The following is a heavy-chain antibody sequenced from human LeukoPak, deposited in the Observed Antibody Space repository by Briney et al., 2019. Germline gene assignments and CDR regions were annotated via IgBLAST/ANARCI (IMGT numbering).Heavy chain of an antibody. J-gene: IGHJ4*02. V-gene: IGHV4-4*07. Sequence: PSETLSLTCTVSGGSISNYYWSWIRQPPGKGLEWIGRIYTSGSTNYNPSLKSRVTMSIDTSKSQFSPKLSSVTAAETAVYYCARDTGSYGWFDYWGQGTLVTVSS. CDR3: ARDTGSYGWFDY. CDR1: GGSISNYY. CDR2: IYTSGST. D-gene: IGHD1-26*01.